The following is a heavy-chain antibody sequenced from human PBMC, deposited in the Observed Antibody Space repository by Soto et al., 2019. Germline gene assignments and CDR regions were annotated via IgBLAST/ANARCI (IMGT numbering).Heavy chain of an antibody. V-gene: IGHV4-34*01. Sequence: PSETLCLTCAVYGGSFSGYYWSWIRQPPGKGLEWIGEINHSGSTNYNPSLKSRVTISVDTSKNQFSLKLSSVTAADTAVYYCARGSMATLYFDYWGQGALVTVSS. CDR1: GGSFSGYY. CDR3: ARGSMATLYFDY. CDR2: INHSGST. D-gene: IGHD3-10*01. J-gene: IGHJ4*02.